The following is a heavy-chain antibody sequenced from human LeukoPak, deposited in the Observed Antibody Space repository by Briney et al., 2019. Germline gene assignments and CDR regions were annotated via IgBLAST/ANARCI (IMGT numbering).Heavy chain of an antibody. D-gene: IGHD3-3*01. J-gene: IGHJ4*02. Sequence: ASVKVSCKASGYTFTSYGISWVRQAPGQGLEWMGWISAYNGNTNYAQKLQGRVTMTTDTSTSTAYMELRSLRSDDTAVYYCARGRTIFGVVIGVDYWGQGTLVTVSS. V-gene: IGHV1-18*01. CDR1: GYTFTSYG. CDR2: ISAYNGNT. CDR3: ARGRTIFGVVIGVDY.